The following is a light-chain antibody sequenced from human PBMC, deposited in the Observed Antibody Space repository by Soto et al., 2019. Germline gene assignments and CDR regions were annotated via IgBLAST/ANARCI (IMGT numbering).Light chain of an antibody. CDR1: QSISSW. V-gene: IGKV1-5*01. CDR2: GAS. Sequence: DIQMTQSPSTLSASVGDRVTITCRASQSISSWLAWYQQKPGKAPKLLIYGASSLESGVPSRFSGSGSGAEFTLTISSLQPDDFATYYCQQYNSWGTFGQGTKVDIK. J-gene: IGKJ1*01. CDR3: QQYNSWGT.